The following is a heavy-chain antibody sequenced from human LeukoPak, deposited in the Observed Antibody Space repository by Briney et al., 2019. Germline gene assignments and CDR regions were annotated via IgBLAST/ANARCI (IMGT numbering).Heavy chain of an antibody. CDR2: ISYDGSNT. CDR1: GFTFSSYG. D-gene: IGHD1-26*01. CDR3: ATSGSYYYFDY. Sequence: GGSLRLSCAASGFTFSSYGMHWVRQAPGKGLEWVAVISYDGSNTFYADSVKGRFTISRDNSKNTLYLQVNSLRAEDTAVYYCATSGSYYYFDYWGQGTLVTVSS. J-gene: IGHJ4*02. V-gene: IGHV3-30*03.